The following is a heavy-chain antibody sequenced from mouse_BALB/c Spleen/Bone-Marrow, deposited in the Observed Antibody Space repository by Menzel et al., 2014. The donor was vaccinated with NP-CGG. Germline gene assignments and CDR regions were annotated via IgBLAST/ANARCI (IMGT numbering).Heavy chain of an antibody. Sequence: LQQSGSELVRPGASVKLSCKASGYTFTSYWMHWVKQRPGQGLEWIGNIYPGRGSTNYDEKFKSKATLTVDTSSSTAYMQLSSLTSEDSAVYYCTRRNEIYYAMDYWGQGTSVTVSS. CDR3: TRRNEIYYAMDY. CDR1: GYTFTSYW. J-gene: IGHJ4*01. CDR2: IYPGRGST. V-gene: IGHV1S22*01.